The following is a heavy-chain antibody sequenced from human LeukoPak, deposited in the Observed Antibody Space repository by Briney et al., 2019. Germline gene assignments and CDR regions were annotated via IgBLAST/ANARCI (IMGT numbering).Heavy chain of an antibody. D-gene: IGHD6-19*01. J-gene: IGHJ4*02. V-gene: IGHV4-31*03. CDR1: GGSISSDEYY. CDR2: IHYSGST. CDR3: ARGESSGWYFDY. Sequence: PSQTLSLTCTVSGGSISSDEYYWSWIRQHPGKGLEWIGYIHYSGSTYYNPSLKSRVTISVDTSKNQFSLKLSSVTAADTAVYYCARGESSGWYFDYWGQGTLVTVSS.